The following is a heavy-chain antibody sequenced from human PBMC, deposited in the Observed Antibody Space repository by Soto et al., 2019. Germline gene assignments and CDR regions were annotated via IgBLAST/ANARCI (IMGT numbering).Heavy chain of an antibody. CDR2: IYYSGST. J-gene: IGHJ6*03. V-gene: IGHV4-39*01. Sequence: QLQLQESGPGLVKPSETLSLTCTVSGGSISSSSYYWGWIRQPPGKWLEWIGSIYYSGSTYYNPSLKSRVTISVDTSKNQFSLKLSSVTAADTAVYYCARIQGTQYYMDVWGKGTTVTVSS. CDR3: ARIQGTQYYMDV. CDR1: GGSISSSSYY.